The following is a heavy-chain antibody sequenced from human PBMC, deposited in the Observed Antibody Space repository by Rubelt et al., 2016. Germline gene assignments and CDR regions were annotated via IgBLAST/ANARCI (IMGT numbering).Heavy chain of an antibody. J-gene: IGHJ4*02. CDR3: ARENSGSYDY. D-gene: IGHD1-26*01. V-gene: IGHV3-66*01. Sequence: YYADSVKGRFTISRDNSKNTLYLQMNSLRAEDTAVYYCARENSGSYDYWGQGTLVTVSS.